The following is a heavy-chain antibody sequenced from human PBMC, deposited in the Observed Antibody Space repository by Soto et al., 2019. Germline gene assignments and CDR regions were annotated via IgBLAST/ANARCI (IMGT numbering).Heavy chain of an antibody. J-gene: IGHJ4*02. D-gene: IGHD3-22*01. CDR1: GFTFSNYS. V-gene: IGHV3-30-3*01. CDR2: ISKDGDKK. Sequence: QVHLVESGGGVVQPGTSLRLSCAASGFTFSNYSMHWVRQAPGKGLEWVAVISKDGDKKYYADSVKGRFTISRDNSKNTLYLQMNSLRPEDTAVYYCARAKYDSSGYFHFDYWGQGTLVTVSS. CDR3: ARAKYDSSGYFHFDY.